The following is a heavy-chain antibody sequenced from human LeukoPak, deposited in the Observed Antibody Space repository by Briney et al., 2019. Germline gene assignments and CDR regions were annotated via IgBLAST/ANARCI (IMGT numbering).Heavy chain of an antibody. V-gene: IGHV3-23*01. CDR1: GFTFSNYA. CDR3: AKEKGSTYGSDI. Sequence: GGSLRLSCAASGFTFSNYAMSWVRQAPGKGLEWVSAISGSGSSAPYADAVKGRFTISRDNSKNTLYLQMNSLRAEDTAVYYCAKEKGSTYGSDIWGQGTMVTVSS. J-gene: IGHJ3*02. CDR2: ISGSGSSA. D-gene: IGHD2-2*01.